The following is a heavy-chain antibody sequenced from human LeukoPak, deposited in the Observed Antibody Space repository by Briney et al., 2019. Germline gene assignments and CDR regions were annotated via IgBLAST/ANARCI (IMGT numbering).Heavy chain of an antibody. CDR1: GDSINNYY. D-gene: IGHD3-22*01. J-gene: IGHJ4*02. Sequence: SETLCLTCTVSGDSINNYYWTWIRQPAGKGLEWIGRIYSSGSMNYNPSLKSRVAISVDKSKNQFSLKLRSVTAAETAVYYCARGRSLYYDISGYDYWGQGIRVTVSS. V-gene: IGHV4-4*07. CDR2: IYSSGSM. CDR3: ARGRSLYYDISGYDY.